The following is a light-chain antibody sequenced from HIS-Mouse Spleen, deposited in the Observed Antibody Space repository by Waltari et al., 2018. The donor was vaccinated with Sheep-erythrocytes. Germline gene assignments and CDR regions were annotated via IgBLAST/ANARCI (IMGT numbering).Light chain of an antibody. J-gene: IGKJ4*01. CDR2: SAS. CDR1: QSISNY. V-gene: IGKV1-39*01. CDR3: QQSYSTPPLT. Sequence: DIQMTQSPSSLSASVGDRVTITCRASQSISNYLNWYQQKPGKAPKLLIYSASSLQSGVPSRFSGSGSGTDFTLTISRLQPEDFATYYCQQSYSTPPLTFGGGTKVEIK.